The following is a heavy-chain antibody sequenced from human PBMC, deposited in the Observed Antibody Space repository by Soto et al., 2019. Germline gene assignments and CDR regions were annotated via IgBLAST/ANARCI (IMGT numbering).Heavy chain of an antibody. CDR2: ISYDGSNK. CDR1: GFTFSSYA. V-gene: IGHV3-30-3*01. Sequence: GGSLRLSCAASGFTFSSYAMHWVRQAPGKGLEWVAVISYDGSNKYYADSVKGRFTISRDNSKNTLYLQMNSLRAEDTAVYYCARDRRGSSSPDEYYYYGMDVWGQGTTVTVSS. J-gene: IGHJ6*02. CDR3: ARDRRGSSSPDEYYYYGMDV. D-gene: IGHD6-13*01.